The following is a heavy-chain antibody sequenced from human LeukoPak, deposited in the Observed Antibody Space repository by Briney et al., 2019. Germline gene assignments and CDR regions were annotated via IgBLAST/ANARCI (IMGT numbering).Heavy chain of an antibody. V-gene: IGHV3-33*01. CDR3: ARDLWTPYGGNSES. CDR2: IWYDGSNK. Sequence: QPGGSLRLSCAASGFTFSSYGMHWARQAPGKGLEWVAVIWYDGSNKYYADSVKGRFTISRDNSKNTLYLQMNSLRAEDTAVYYCARDLWTPYGGNSESWGQGTLVTVSS. J-gene: IGHJ5*02. D-gene: IGHD4-23*01. CDR1: GFTFSSYG.